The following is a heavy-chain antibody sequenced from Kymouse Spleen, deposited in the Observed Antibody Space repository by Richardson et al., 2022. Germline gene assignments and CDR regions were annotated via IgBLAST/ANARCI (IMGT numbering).Heavy chain of an antibody. D-gene: IGHD3-10*01. CDR3: AKDIGYGGSGSHNYYYYGMDV. V-gene: IGHV3-9*01. Sequence: EVQLVESGGGLVQPGRSLRLSCAASGFTFDDYAMHWVRQAPGKGLEWVSGISWNSGSIGYADSVKGRFTISRDNAKNSLYLQMNSLRAEDTALYYCAKDIGYGGSGSHNYYYYGMDVWGQGTTVTVSS. CDR1: GFTFDDYA. CDR2: ISWNSGSI. J-gene: IGHJ6*02.